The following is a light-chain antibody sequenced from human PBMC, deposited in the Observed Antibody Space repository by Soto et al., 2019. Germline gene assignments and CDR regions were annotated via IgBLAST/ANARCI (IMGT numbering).Light chain of an antibody. V-gene: IGKV4-1*01. CDR1: QSILYSSYNRNY. Sequence: DIVMTQSPDSLAVTLGERATINCKSNQSILYSSYNRNYLPWYQQKPGQPPKLLINWASTRESGIPDRFSGSGSGTDFTLPSSILQAEDVAVYYCHQYYTTPWTFGQGTRVEIK. J-gene: IGKJ1*01. CDR2: WAS. CDR3: HQYYTTPWT.